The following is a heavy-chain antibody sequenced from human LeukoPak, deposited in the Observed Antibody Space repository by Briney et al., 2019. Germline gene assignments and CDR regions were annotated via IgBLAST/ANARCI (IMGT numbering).Heavy chain of an antibody. V-gene: IGHV3-66*01. CDR2: IYSGGST. D-gene: IGHD2/OR15-2a*01. CDR1: GFTVSSNY. Sequence: GGSLRLSCAASGFTVSSNYMSWVRQALGKGLEWVSVIYSGGSTYYADSVKGRFTISRDNSKNTLYLQMNSLRAEDTAVYYCARGYFRGTFDYWGQGTLVTVSS. CDR3: ARGYFRGTFDY. J-gene: IGHJ4*02.